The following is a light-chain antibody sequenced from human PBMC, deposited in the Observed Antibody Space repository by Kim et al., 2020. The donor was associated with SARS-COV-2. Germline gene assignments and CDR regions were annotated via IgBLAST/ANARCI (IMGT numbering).Light chain of an antibody. V-gene: IGKV1-5*03. CDR2: KAS. Sequence: LSASVGDRVTITCRASQSISIWLAWYQQIPGKAPKLLIYKASSLESEVPSRFSGSGSGTEFTLTISSLQPDDFATYYCQQYSSHWTFGQGTKVE. J-gene: IGKJ1*01. CDR1: QSISIW. CDR3: QQYSSHWT.